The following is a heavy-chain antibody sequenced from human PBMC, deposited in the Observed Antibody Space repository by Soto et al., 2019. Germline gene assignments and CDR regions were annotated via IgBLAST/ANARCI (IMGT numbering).Heavy chain of an antibody. V-gene: IGHV5-10-1*01. D-gene: IGHD6-13*01. J-gene: IGHJ6*02. CDR3: ARLFLGSIAAAPTGGMDV. CDR1: GYSFTSYW. CDR2: IDPSDSYT. Sequence: GESLKIPCKGSGYSFTSYWISWVSQMPGKGLEWMGRIDPSDSYTNYSPSFQGHVTISADKSISTAYLQWSSLKASDTAMYYCARLFLGSIAAAPTGGMDVWGQGTTVTVSS.